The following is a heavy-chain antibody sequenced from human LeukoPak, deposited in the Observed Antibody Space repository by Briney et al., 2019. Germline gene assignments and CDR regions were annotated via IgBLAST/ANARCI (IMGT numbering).Heavy chain of an antibody. CDR1: GFTFSSYS. J-gene: IGHJ6*04. D-gene: IGHD2/OR15-2a*01. CDR2: ISSSSSYI. V-gene: IGHV3-21*01. CDR3: ASEVIKSRDV. Sequence: PGGSLRLSCAASGFTFSSYSMNWVSQAPGKGLEWVSSISSSSSYIYYADSVEGRFTISRDNAKNSLYLQMNSLRAEDTAVYYCASEVIKSRDVWGKGTTVTVSS.